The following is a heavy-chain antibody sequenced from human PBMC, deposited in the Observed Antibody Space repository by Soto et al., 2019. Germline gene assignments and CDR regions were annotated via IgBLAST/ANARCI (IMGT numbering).Heavy chain of an antibody. J-gene: IGHJ4*02. CDR3: AKDLKVWGSYRPADYFDY. CDR1: GFTFSSYA. V-gene: IGHV3-23*01. Sequence: PGGSLRLSCAASGFTFSSYAMSWVRQAPGKGLEWVSAISGSGGSTYYADSVKGRFTISRDNSKNTLYLQMNSLRAEDTAVYYCAKDLKVWGSYRPADYFDYWGQGTLVTVSS. D-gene: IGHD3-16*02. CDR2: ISGSGGST.